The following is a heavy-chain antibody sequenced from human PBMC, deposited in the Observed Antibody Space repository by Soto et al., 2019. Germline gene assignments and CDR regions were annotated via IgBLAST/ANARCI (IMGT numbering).Heavy chain of an antibody. CDR1: GFTFSTYG. Sequence: QVQMVESGGGVVQPGRSLRLSCAVSGFTFSTYGMHWVRQAPGKGLEWVAVISHDGSKKHYADSVKGRFTISRDNSKNTLYLQMNSLRGEDTAVYYCAKDLCGYSYGRTCHYHYGMDVWGQGTTVIVSS. J-gene: IGHJ6*02. CDR2: ISHDGSKK. V-gene: IGHV3-30*18. D-gene: IGHD5-18*01. CDR3: AKDLCGYSYGRTCHYHYGMDV.